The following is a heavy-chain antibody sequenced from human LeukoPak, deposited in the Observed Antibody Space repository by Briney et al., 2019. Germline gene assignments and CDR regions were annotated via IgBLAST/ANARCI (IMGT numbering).Heavy chain of an antibody. J-gene: IGHJ4*02. CDR2: IRYDGSNK. D-gene: IGHD6-6*01. Sequence: GGSLRLSCAASGFTFSNYAMNWVRQAPGKGLEWVAFIRYDGSNKYYADSVKGRFTISRDNSKNTLYLQMNSLRAEDTAVYYCAKEREILIAALDYWGQGTLVTVSS. CDR3: AKEREILIAALDY. V-gene: IGHV3-30*02. CDR1: GFTFSNYA.